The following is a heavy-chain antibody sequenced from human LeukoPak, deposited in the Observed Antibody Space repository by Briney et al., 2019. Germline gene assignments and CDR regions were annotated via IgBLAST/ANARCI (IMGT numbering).Heavy chain of an antibody. CDR2: INHSGST. D-gene: IGHD3-22*01. CDR3: ASGQDYHDSSGYYWGYYYYMDV. J-gene: IGHJ6*03. CDR1: GESFSGYY. Sequence: PSETLSLTCAVYGESFSGYYWSWIRQPPAKGLEWIGEINHSGSTNYNPSLKSRVTISVDTSKNQFSLKLSSVTAADTAVYYCASGQDYHDSSGYYWGYYYYMDVWGKGTTVTVSS. V-gene: IGHV4-34*01.